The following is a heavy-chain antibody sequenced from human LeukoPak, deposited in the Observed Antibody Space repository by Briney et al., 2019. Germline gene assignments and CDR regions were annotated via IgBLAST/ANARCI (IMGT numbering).Heavy chain of an antibody. CDR2: INPNSGGT. V-gene: IGHV1-2*02. Sequence: ASVKVSCKASGYTFTGYYMHWVRQAPGQGLEWMGWINPNSGGTDYAQKFQGRVTLTRDTSISTAYMELNGLRSDDTALYYCARDVAGTRYADYWGQGTLVTVSS. J-gene: IGHJ4*01. CDR1: GYTFTGYY. D-gene: IGHD6-19*01. CDR3: ARDVAGTRYADY.